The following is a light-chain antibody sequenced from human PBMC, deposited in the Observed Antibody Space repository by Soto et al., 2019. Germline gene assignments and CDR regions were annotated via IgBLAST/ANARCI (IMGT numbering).Light chain of an antibody. CDR3: SSYAGSSNV. CDR2: EVN. J-gene: IGLJ1*01. V-gene: IGLV2-8*01. Sequence: QSALTQPPSASGSPGQSVAISCTGTSSDVGGYNYVSWYQQHPGKAPKLMIYEVNKRPSGVPDRFSVSKSGNTASLTDSGHQAEDEADYDCSSYAGSSNVFGTGTKVT. CDR1: SSDVGGYNY.